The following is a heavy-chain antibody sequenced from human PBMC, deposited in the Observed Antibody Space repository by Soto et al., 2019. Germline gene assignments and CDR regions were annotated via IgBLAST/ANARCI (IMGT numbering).Heavy chain of an antibody. J-gene: IGHJ6*02. Sequence: SETLSLTCAVYGGSFSGYYWSWIRQPPGKGLEWIGEINHSGSTNYNPSLKSRVTISVDTSKNQFSLKLSSVTAADTAVYYCARTGYMAAAGRPVYYYYGTDVWGQGTTVTVSS. CDR1: GGSFSGYY. V-gene: IGHV4-34*01. D-gene: IGHD6-13*01. CDR3: ARTGYMAAAGRPVYYYYGTDV. CDR2: INHSGST.